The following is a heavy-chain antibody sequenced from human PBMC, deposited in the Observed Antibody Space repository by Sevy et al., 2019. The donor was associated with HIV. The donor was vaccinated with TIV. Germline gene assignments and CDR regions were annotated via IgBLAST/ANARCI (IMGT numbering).Heavy chain of an antibody. CDR2: VRNDGSNK. CDR1: GFSLTTSD. CDR3: ARGRKTTEEWLEELDYYYGLDV. J-gene: IGHJ6*02. Sequence: GGSLRLSCAASGFSLTTSDMHWVRQAPGNGLEWVAYVRNDGSNKYYADSVRDRFTISRDSPKNTLYLQMNSLRDEDTAIYYCARGRKTTEEWLEELDYYYGLDVLGQGTPVTVSS. V-gene: IGHV3-30*02. D-gene: IGHD2-8*01.